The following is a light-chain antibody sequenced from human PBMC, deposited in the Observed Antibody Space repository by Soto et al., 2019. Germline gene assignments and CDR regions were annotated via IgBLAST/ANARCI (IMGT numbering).Light chain of an antibody. V-gene: IGLV1-40*01. CDR1: SSNIGAAYD. CDR2: GNN. Sequence: QSVLTQPPSVSWAPGQRVTISCSGGSSNIGAAYDVHWYHQLPETAPKLLIYGNNIRPSGVPDRFYGSKSGTSASLAITGLQAEDEADYYCHSYDRSLSGSVFGGGTKVTVL. CDR3: HSYDRSLSGSV. J-gene: IGLJ3*02.